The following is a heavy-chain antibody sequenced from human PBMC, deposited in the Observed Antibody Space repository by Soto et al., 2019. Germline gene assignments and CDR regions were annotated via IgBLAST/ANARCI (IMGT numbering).Heavy chain of an antibody. J-gene: IGHJ4*02. CDR3: ARGGKDHFTHYFIDY. Sequence: EVQLVESGGGLVQPGGSLRLSCVVSGFTLSDYYMDWVRQAPGRGLEWIGRTRSKAKRYTTEYAASVEGRFIISREDSGSSLYLQMNSLQTDDTAVYYCARGGKDHFTHYFIDYWGQGTLVTVSS. CDR1: GFTLSDYY. CDR2: TRSKAKRYTT. D-gene: IGHD3-10*01. V-gene: IGHV3-72*01.